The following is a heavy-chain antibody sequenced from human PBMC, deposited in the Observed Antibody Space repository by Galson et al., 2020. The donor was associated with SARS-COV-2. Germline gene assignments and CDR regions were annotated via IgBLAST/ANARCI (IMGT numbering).Heavy chain of an antibody. J-gene: IGHJ6*02. CDR1: GGSISSYY. V-gene: IGHV4-59*13. Sequence: SETLSLTCTVSGGSISSYYWSWIRQPPGKGLEWIGYIYYSGSTNYNPSLKSRVTISVDTSKNQFSLKLSSVTAADTAVYYCASVQGSGTLYGMDVWGQGTKVTVSS. D-gene: IGHD3-10*01. CDR2: IYYSGST. CDR3: ASVQGSGTLYGMDV.